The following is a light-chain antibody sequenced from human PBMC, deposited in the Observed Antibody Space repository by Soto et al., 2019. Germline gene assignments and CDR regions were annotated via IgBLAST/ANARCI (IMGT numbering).Light chain of an antibody. Sequence: QSALTQPASVSGSPGQSITISCTGTASDVGGYNYVSWYQQHPGKAPKLMIHAVSNRPSGISSRFSGSKSGNTASLTISGLQSEDEADYFCCSYTSRTTYVFGNGTKLTVL. J-gene: IGLJ1*01. CDR3: CSYTSRTTYV. CDR2: AVS. V-gene: IGLV2-14*01. CDR1: ASDVGGYNY.